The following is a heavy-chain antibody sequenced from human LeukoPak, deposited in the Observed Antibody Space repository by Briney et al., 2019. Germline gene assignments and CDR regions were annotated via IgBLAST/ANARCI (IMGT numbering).Heavy chain of an antibody. Sequence: SETLSLTCTVSGGSISSYYWSWIRQPPGKGLEWIGYIYYSGSTNYNPSLKSRVTISVDTSKNQFSLKLSSVTAADTAVYYCARLGSIGDYFDYWGQGTLVTVSS. CDR3: ARLGSIGDYFDY. J-gene: IGHJ4*02. CDR2: IYYSGST. V-gene: IGHV4-59*12. CDR1: GGSISSYY.